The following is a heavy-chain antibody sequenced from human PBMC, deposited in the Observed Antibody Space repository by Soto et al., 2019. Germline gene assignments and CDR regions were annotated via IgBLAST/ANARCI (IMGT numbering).Heavy chain of an antibody. CDR1: GGSLSDDF. Sequence: SETLSLTCVVSGGSLSDDFWSWIRQPPGMALEWIGEINHLGSINYNPSLKSRVTMSVDTSKNQFSLTLNSVTAADTATYYCARGGISHWAYFYYMDVWDRGTTVTVSS. D-gene: IGHD2-21*01. J-gene: IGHJ6*03. CDR2: INHLGSI. V-gene: IGHV4-34*01. CDR3: ARGGISHWAYFYYMDV.